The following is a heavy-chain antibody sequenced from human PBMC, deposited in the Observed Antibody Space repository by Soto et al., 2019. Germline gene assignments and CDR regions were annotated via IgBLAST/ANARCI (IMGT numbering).Heavy chain of an antibody. Sequence: GGPLRLSCAASGVTFSSYSMNWVRQAPGKGLEWVGRIKSKTDGGTTDYAAPVKGRFTISRDDSKNTLYLQMNSLKTEDTAVYYCTTDAGIESDIVATGAYWGQGTLVTVSS. CDR3: TTDAGIESDIVATGAY. V-gene: IGHV3-15*07. J-gene: IGHJ4*02. CDR2: IKSKTDGGTT. CDR1: GVTFSSYS. D-gene: IGHD5-12*01.